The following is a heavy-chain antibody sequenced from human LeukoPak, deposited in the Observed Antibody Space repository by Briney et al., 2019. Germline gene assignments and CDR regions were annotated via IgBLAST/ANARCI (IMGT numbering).Heavy chain of an antibody. CDR2: IYYSGST. CDR3: ARLYYYDSSGYYLHYYYGMDV. J-gene: IGHJ6*02. CDR1: GGSISSYY. V-gene: IGHV4-59*08. Sequence: SETLSLTCTVSGGSISSYYWSWIRQPPGKGLEWIGYIYYSGSTNYNPSLKSRVTISVDTSKNQFSLKLSSVTAADTAVYYCARLYYYDSSGYYLHYYYGMDVWGQGTTVTVSS. D-gene: IGHD3-22*01.